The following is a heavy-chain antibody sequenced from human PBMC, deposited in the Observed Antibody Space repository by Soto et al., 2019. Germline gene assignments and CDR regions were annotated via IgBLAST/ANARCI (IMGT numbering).Heavy chain of an antibody. J-gene: IGHJ4*02. Sequence: QVKLVQSGAEVKKPGASVKVSCKTSGYTFTNYDISWVRQAPGQGLEWMGWISAYNGNTNYAEKFQGRVTMTTDTSTSTAYMELTSLRSDDTAVYYCARTYSSGRYSFDYWGQGTLVSVSS. D-gene: IGHD6-19*01. CDR3: ARTYSSGRYSFDY. CDR2: ISAYNGNT. CDR1: GYTFTNYD. V-gene: IGHV1-18*01.